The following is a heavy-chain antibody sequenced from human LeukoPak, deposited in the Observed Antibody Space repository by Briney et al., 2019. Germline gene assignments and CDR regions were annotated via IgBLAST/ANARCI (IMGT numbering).Heavy chain of an antibody. CDR3: ARKVTIFGVVIGYYYFDY. Sequence: SETLSLTCAVSGGSFSGYYWSWIRQPPGKGLEWIGEINHSGSTNYNPSPKSRVTIAVDTSTNQFSLKLSSVTAADTAVYYCARKVTIFGVVIGYYYFDYWGQGTLVTVSS. J-gene: IGHJ4*02. V-gene: IGHV4-34*01. CDR2: INHSGST. CDR1: GGSFSGYY. D-gene: IGHD3-3*01.